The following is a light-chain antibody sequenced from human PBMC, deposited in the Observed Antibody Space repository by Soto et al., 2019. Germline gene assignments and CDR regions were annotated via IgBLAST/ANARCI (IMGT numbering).Light chain of an antibody. J-gene: IGKJ5*01. Sequence: DIQMTQSPSTLSGSVGDRVTITCRASQTISSWLAWYQQKPGKAHKLLIYKASTLKSGVPSRFSGSGSGTEFTLTIRSLQPDDGATYDGQQYNSFSITFGQGTRLEIK. CDR1: QTISSW. V-gene: IGKV1-5*03. CDR3: QQYNSFSIT. CDR2: KAS.